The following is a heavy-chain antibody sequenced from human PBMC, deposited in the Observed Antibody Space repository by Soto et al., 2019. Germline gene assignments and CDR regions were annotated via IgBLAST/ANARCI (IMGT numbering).Heavy chain of an antibody. CDR1: GWSFSGYY. J-gene: IGHJ5*01. CDR2: IFYNGNA. D-gene: IGHD3-3*01. V-gene: IGHV4-59*04. CDR3: AGRTSLASVEIFSGGLSGYNWVDP. Sequence: PSETLSLTCAVYGWSFSGYYWSWIRQPPGKGLEWIGSIFYNGNAYYNPSLKSRVTMSVDTSQNQFSLKLSSVTAADTAVYYCAGRTSLASVEIFSGGLSGYNWVDPWGRGTLVTVSS.